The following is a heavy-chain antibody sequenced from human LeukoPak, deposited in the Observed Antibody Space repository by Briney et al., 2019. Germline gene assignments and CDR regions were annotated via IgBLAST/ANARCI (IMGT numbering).Heavy chain of an antibody. D-gene: IGHD4-17*01. Sequence: GGSLRLSCAGAGLTFSRHWMNWVREAPGKGLEWVANIKQGGGERYYEDSVKGRFTISRDDAKNSVYLQMNSLRAEDTAIYYCARGPHYGDRTDYLDYWGQGTLVSVSS. CDR3: ARGPHYGDRTDYLDY. V-gene: IGHV3-7*01. CDR1: GLTFSRHW. CDR2: IKQGGGER. J-gene: IGHJ4*02.